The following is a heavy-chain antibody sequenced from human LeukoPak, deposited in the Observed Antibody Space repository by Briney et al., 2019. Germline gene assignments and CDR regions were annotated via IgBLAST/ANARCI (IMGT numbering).Heavy chain of an antibody. CDR1: GGTFSSYA. D-gene: IGHD5-18*01. V-gene: IGHV1-69*04. Sequence: SVKVSCKASGGTFSSYAISWVRQAPGQGLEWMGRIIPILGIANYAQKFQGRVTITADKSTSTAYMELSSLRSEDTAVYYCARARGYSYGPNDYWGQGTLVTVSS. CDR3: ARARGYSYGPNDY. CDR2: IIPILGIA. J-gene: IGHJ4*02.